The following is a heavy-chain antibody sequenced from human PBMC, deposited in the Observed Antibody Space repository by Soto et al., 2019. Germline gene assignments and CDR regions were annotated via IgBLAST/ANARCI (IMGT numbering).Heavy chain of an antibody. CDR2: ISAGGGTTT. J-gene: IGHJ4*02. V-gene: IGHV3-23*01. D-gene: IGHD6-6*01. CDR1: GFTFSYYG. Sequence: EVQLLESGGALVQPGGSLRLSCVASGFTFSYYGMSWVRQAPGKGLDWVSVISAGGGTTTYYADYVKGRFTISRDNSKNPLFLQMNSLTVDDTAIYYCAKRGPSRTSSGEDYWGQGTLVTVSS. CDR3: AKRGPSRTSSGEDY.